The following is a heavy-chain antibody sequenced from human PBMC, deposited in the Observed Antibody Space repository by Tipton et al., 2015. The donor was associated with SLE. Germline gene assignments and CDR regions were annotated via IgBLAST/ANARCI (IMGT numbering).Heavy chain of an antibody. D-gene: IGHD1-1*01. V-gene: IGHV4-59*01. CDR2: IDYTANP. CDR1: GGSIGSFY. Sequence: GLVKPSETLSLTCTVSGGSIGSFYWSWIRQPPGKGLEWIGNIDYTANPNYSPSLKSRVTISIDTSTNHFSLKLRSVTAADTAVYYCARSWNDAPPGLGYWGQGTLVTVSS. J-gene: IGHJ4*02. CDR3: ARSWNDAPPGLGY.